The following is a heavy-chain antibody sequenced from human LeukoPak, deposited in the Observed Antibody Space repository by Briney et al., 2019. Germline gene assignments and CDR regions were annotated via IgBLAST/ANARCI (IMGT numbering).Heavy chain of an antibody. Sequence: GASVKVSCKAAGYTFTTYGLSWVRQAPGQGLEWMGWISPYNRKTNIAQNFQGRVTMTTDTSTSTAYMELRSLRSDDTAVYYCARDESGYNYGYYYMDVWGKGTTVIVSS. CDR2: ISPYNRKT. D-gene: IGHD5-18*01. CDR3: ARDESGYNYGYYYMDV. V-gene: IGHV1-18*01. J-gene: IGHJ6*03. CDR1: GYTFTTYG.